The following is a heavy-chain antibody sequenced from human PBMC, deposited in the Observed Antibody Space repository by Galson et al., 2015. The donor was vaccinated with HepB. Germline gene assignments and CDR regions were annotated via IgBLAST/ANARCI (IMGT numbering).Heavy chain of an antibody. CDR2: ISSSSSTI. Sequence: SLRLSCAASGFTFSSYSMNWVRQAPGKGLEWVSYISSSSSTIYYADSVKGRFTISRDNAKNSLYLQMNSLRAEDTAVYYCARDFSSGWYWYAGFDYWGQGTLVTVSS. CDR1: GFTFSSYS. CDR3: ARDFSSGWYWYAGFDY. D-gene: IGHD6-19*01. V-gene: IGHV3-48*01. J-gene: IGHJ4*02.